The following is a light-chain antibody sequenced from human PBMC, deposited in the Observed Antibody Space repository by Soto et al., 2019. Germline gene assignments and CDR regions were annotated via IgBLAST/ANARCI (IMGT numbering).Light chain of an antibody. J-gene: IGKJ4*01. CDR1: QSVSSN. V-gene: IGKV3-15*01. CDR2: GAS. Sequence: EVVMTQSPATLSVSPGDRATLSCRASQSVSSNLAWYQQKPGQAPRLLIYGASTRATNIPARFSGSGSGTEFTLTISSLQSEDFAVYYCQQYNNWPPLTFGGGTKVEIK. CDR3: QQYNNWPPLT.